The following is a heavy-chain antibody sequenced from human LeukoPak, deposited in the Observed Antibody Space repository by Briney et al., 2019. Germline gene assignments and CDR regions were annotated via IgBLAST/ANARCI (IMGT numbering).Heavy chain of an antibody. Sequence: GGSLRLSCAASGFTFSDYWMTWVRQAPGKGLEWVANVKQDGSEKYYVDSVKGRFTISRDNAKNSVDLQMNSLRAEDTAVYYCAKDFDYYDSSGYSDYWGQGTLVTVSS. CDR2: VKQDGSEK. V-gene: IGHV3-7*01. D-gene: IGHD3-22*01. CDR3: AKDFDYYDSSGYSDY. CDR1: GFTFSDYW. J-gene: IGHJ4*02.